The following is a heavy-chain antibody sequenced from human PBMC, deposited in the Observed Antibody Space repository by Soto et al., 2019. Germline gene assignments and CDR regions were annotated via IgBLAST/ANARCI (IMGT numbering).Heavy chain of an antibody. V-gene: IGHV3-74*01. CDR2: IDHDGPT. Sequence: EVQLVESGGGLVQPGGSLRLSGAGYGFTFSNYWMHWVRQAPGKGLEWVSRIDHDGPTDYADSVRGRFTISRDNAENTLYLQMNSLRPEDTAVYYCVRDSHGDYWGQGTLVTVSS. CDR3: VRDSHGDY. J-gene: IGHJ4*02. CDR1: GFTFSNYW.